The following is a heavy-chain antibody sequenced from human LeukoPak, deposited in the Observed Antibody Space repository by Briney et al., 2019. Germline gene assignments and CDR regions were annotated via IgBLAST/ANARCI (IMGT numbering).Heavy chain of an antibody. J-gene: IGHJ4*02. Sequence: PGGSLRLSCAASGFTFSSYDMHWVRQATGKGLEWVSAIGTAGDTYYPGSVKGRFTISRENAKNSLYLQVNSLRAGDTAVYYCARAYCGGDCLWGFDYWGQGTLVTVSS. CDR3: ARAYCGGDCLWGFDY. CDR1: GFTFSSYD. CDR2: IGTAGDT. V-gene: IGHV3-13*04. D-gene: IGHD2-21*02.